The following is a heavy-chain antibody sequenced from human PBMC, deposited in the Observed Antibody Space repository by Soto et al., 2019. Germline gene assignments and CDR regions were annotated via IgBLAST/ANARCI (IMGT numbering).Heavy chain of an antibody. V-gene: IGHV1-8*01. CDR3: ARAFGYSSSCLVFDI. D-gene: IGHD6-13*01. CDR2: MNPNSGNT. CDR1: GYTFTSYD. J-gene: IGHJ3*02. Sequence: ASVKVSCKASGYTFTSYDINWVRQATGQGLEWMGWMNPNSGNTGYAQKFQGRVTMTRDTSISTAYMELSSLRSEDTAVYYCARAFGYSSSCLVFDIWGQGTMVTVSS.